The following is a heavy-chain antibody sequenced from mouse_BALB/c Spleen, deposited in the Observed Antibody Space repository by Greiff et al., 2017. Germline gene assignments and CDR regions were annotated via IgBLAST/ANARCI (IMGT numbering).Heavy chain of an antibody. J-gene: IGHJ3*01. CDR3: ARSGYDYEAD. D-gene: IGHD2-4*01. Sequence: QVQLQQPGAELVKPGASVKLSCKASGYTFTSYWMHWVKQRPGQGLEWIGEIDPSDSYTNYNQKFKGKATLTVDKSSSTAYMQLSSLTSEDSAVYYCARSGYDYEADWGQGTLVTVSA. CDR1: GYTFTSYW. CDR2: IDPSDSYT. V-gene: IGHV1-69*02.